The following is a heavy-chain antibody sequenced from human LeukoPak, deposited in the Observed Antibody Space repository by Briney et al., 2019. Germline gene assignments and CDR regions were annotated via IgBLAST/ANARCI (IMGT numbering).Heavy chain of an antibody. CDR3: AKVRGTYSSGFYFDS. CDR1: GFKFDAYA. CDR2: ISWNGGFM. D-gene: IGHD6-19*01. J-gene: IGHJ4*02. Sequence: GGSLRLSCAASGFKFDAYAIHWVREPPGKGLEWVSIISWNGGFMDYADSVKGRFTISRDNVQNSVYLDMNSLRPEDTAFYFCAKVRGTYSSGFYFDSWGQGTLVTVSS. V-gene: IGHV3-9*01.